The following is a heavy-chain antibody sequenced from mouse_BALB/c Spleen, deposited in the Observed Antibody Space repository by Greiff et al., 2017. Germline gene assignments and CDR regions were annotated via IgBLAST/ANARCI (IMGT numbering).Heavy chain of an antibody. J-gene: IGHJ3*01. CDR1: GYTFTSYW. V-gene: IGHV1S81*02. CDR2: INPSNGRT. D-gene: IGHD3-2*01. Sequence: QVQLQQPGAELVKPGASVKLSCKASGYTFTSYWMHWVKQRPGQGLEWIGEINPSNGRTNYNEKFKSKATLTVDKSSSTAYMQLSSRTSEDSAVYYCSRAQTARAGFAYWGQGTLVTVSA. CDR3: SRAQTARAGFAY.